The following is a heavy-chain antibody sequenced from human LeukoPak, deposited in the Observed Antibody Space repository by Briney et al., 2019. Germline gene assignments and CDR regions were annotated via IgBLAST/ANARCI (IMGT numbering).Heavy chain of an antibody. D-gene: IGHD2-15*01. CDR2: IYTSGST. V-gene: IGHV4-4*07. Sequence: SETLSLTCTVSGGSISSYYWSWIRQPAGKGLEWIGRIYTSGSTNYNPSLKSRVTMSVDTSKNQFSLKLSSVTAADTAVYYCARDLTRDIVVVVAADDNWFDPWGQGTLVTVSS. J-gene: IGHJ5*02. CDR3: ARDLTRDIVVVVAADDNWFDP. CDR1: GGSISSYY.